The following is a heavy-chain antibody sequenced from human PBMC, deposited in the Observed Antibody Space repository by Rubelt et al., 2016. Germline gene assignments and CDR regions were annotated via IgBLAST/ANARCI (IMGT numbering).Heavy chain of an antibody. CDR2: INPNDATT. Sequence: QVQLVQSGAEVKKPGASVRVSCKTSGYTFTSYYIHWVRQAPGQGLEWVGIINPNDATTAYAPRFQGRVSVTRDTATTTVYMELSSLRSDDTAVYYCARTGLDCKNGVCYDYWGQGTLVIVSS. V-gene: IGHV1-46*01. CDR1: GYTFTSYY. J-gene: IGHJ4*02. CDR3: ARTGLDCKNGVCYDY. D-gene: IGHD2-8*01.